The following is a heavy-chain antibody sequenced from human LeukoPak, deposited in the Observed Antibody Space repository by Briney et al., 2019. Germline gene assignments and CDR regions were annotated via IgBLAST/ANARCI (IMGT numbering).Heavy chain of an antibody. V-gene: IGHV4-34*01. CDR3: ARHMWGGFGEFLFDY. J-gene: IGHJ4*02. D-gene: IGHD3-10*01. CDR2: INHSGST. Sequence: SETLSLTCAVYGGSFSGYYWSWIRQPPGKGLEWIGEINHSGSTNYNPSLKSRVTISVDTSKNQFSLKLSSVTAADTAVYYCARHMWGGFGEFLFDYWGQGTLVTVSS. CDR1: GGSFSGYY.